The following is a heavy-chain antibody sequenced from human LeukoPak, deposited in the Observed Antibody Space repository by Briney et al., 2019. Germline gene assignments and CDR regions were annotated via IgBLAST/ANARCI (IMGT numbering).Heavy chain of an antibody. CDR3: ASRPYGFLGPFDY. CDR1: GSTFSNYE. J-gene: IGHJ4*02. Sequence: GGSLRLSCAVPGSTFSNYEINWVRQAPGKGLEWISYISSSGSTIYYADSVKGRLTISRDNAKNSLYLQMNSLRAEDTAIYYCASRPYGFLGPFDYWGQGTLVTVSS. CDR2: ISSSGSTI. V-gene: IGHV3-48*03. D-gene: IGHD3/OR15-3a*01.